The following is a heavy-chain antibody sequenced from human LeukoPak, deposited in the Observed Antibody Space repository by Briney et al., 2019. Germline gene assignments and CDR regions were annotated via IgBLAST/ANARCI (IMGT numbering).Heavy chain of an antibody. CDR2: INHSGST. J-gene: IGHJ4*02. V-gene: IGHV4-34*01. CDR1: GGSFSGYY. Sequence: SETLSLTCAVYGGSFSGYYWSWIRQPPGKGLEWIGEINHSGSTNYNPSLKNRVTISVDTSKNQFSLKLSSVTAADTAVYYCARVGPGSPSYYYDSSGYYIDYWGQGTLVTVSS. D-gene: IGHD3-22*01. CDR3: ARVGPGSPSYYYDSSGYYIDY.